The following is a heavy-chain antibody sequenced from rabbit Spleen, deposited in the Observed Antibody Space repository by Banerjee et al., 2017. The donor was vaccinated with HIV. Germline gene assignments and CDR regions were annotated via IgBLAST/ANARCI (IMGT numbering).Heavy chain of an antibody. CDR3: ARDSTGVIGWNFGW. D-gene: IGHD1-1*01. J-gene: IGHJ4*01. CDR2: IYAAKGST. CDR1: GIDFTKYY. Sequence: QLTETGGGLVQPGGSLTLSCKASGIDFTKYYITWVRQAPGKGLEWIGIIYAAKGSTDYASWVNGRFAISSDDAQNTLYLHLNSLTAADTATYFCARDSTGVIGWNFGWWGPGTLVTVS. V-gene: IGHV1S7*01.